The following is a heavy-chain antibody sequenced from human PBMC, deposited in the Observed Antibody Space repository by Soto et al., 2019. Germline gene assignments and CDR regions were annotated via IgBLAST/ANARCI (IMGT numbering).Heavy chain of an antibody. J-gene: IGHJ5*02. V-gene: IGHV4-30-2*01. CDR1: GGSISSGGYS. Sequence: SETLSLTCAVSGGSISSGGYSWSWIRQPPGKGLEWIGYIYHSGSTYYNPSLKSRVTISVDRSKNQFSLKLSSVTAADTAVYYCARDRGFGLNWFDPWRQGTLVTVSS. CDR3: ARDRGFGLNWFDP. CDR2: IYHSGST. D-gene: IGHD3-3*01.